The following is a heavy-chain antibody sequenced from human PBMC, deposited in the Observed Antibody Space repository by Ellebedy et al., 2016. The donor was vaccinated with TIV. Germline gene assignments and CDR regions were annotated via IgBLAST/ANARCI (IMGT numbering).Heavy chain of an antibody. V-gene: IGHV3-7*01. CDR2: IKEDGGES. J-gene: IGHJ5*02. CDR3: ARDAA. Sequence: PGGSLRLSCAASGFTFSRYWMSWVRQAPGKGLEWVAKIKEDGGESYYVESVEGRFTISRDNAKNSLFLQMNSLRAEDTAVYYCARDAAWGQGTLVTVSS. CDR1: GFTFSRYW.